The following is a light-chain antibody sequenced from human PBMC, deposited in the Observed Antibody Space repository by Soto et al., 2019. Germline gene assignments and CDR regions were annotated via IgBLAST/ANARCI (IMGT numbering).Light chain of an antibody. CDR1: SSDVGGYKY. CDR2: EVS. Sequence: QSALTQPPSASGSPGQSVTISCTGTSSDVGGYKYVSWYQQHPGKAPKLMIYEVSKRPSGVPDRFSASKSGNTASVTVSGLQAEDDADDYCSSYAGYNYAVFAGGTPLTVL. V-gene: IGLV2-8*01. CDR3: SSYAGYNYAV. J-gene: IGLJ7*01.